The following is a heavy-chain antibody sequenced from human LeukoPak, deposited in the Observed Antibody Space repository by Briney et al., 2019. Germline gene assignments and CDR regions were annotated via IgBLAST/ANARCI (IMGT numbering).Heavy chain of an antibody. CDR2: INSDGSYT. CDR3: ARVLGGWPDAFDI. V-gene: IGHV3-74*01. CDR1: GFTFSSYW. D-gene: IGHD6-19*01. J-gene: IGHJ3*02. Sequence: GGSLRLSCAASGFTFSSYWMHWVRQAPGKGLVWVSRINSDGSYTNYADSVKGRFTISRDNAKNTLYLQMNGLRAEDTAVYYCARVLGGWPDAFDIWGQGTMVTVSS.